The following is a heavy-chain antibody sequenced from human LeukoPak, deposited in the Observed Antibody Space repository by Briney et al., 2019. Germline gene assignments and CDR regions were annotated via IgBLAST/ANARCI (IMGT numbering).Heavy chain of an antibody. CDR2: IKQDGSEK. D-gene: IGHD3-10*01. J-gene: IGHJ3*02. V-gene: IGHV3-7*01. Sequence: GGSLRLSCAASGFTFSSYWMSWVRQAPGKGLEWVANIKQDGSEKYYVDSVKGRSTISRDNAKNSLYLQMNGLRAEDTAVYYCARDRGRGAFDIWGQGTMVTVSS. CDR1: GFTFSSYW. CDR3: ARDRGRGAFDI.